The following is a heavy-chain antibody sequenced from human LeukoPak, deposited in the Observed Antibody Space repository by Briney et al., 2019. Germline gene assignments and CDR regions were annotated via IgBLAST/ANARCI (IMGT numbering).Heavy chain of an antibody. CDR3: AREGRYYDSSGYSYYFDY. D-gene: IGHD3-22*01. V-gene: IGHV4-39*07. CDR2: IYYSGST. Sequence: SETLSLTCTVSGGSISSSSYYWGWIRQPPGKGLEWIGSIYYSGSTYYNPSLKSRVTISVDTSKNQFSLKLSSVTAADTAVYYCAREGRYYDSSGYSYYFDYWGQGTLVTVSS. J-gene: IGHJ4*02. CDR1: GGSISSSSYY.